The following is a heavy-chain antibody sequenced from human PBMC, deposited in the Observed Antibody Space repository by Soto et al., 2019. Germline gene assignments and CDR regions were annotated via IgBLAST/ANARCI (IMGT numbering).Heavy chain of an antibody. J-gene: IGHJ4*02. D-gene: IGHD4-17*01. CDR1: GFTFSSYG. CDR2: IWYDGSNK. Sequence: PGGSLRLSCAASGFTFSSYGMHWVRQAPGKGLEWVAVIWYDGSNKYYADSVKGRFTISRDNSKNTLYLQMNSLRAEDTAVYYCARAYGDYVFYFDYWGQGTLVTVSS. CDR3: ARAYGDYVFYFDY. V-gene: IGHV3-33*01.